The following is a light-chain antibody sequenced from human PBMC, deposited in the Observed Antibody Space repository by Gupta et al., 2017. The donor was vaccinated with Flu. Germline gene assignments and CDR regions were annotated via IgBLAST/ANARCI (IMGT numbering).Light chain of an antibody. J-gene: IGLJ3*02. CDR3: HVGDSFSASV. Sequence: SSELTQPFSVSVALGQTAAITCGGNNFGSKNVHWYQQKPGQAPVLVIYRNSNRPSGIPERFSGSKSGNTATLTISGAQAGDEADYYCHVGDSFSASVFGGGTKLTVL. CDR2: RNS. CDR1: NFGSKN. V-gene: IGLV3-9*01.